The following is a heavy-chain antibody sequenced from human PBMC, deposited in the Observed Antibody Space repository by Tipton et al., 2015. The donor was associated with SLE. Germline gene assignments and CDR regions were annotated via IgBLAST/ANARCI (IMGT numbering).Heavy chain of an antibody. Sequence: TLSLTCTGSGGSISSSSYYWGWIRQPPGKGLEWIGSIYDSGSTYYNSSLKSRVTISVDTSKNQFSLKLSSVTAADTAVYYCARVPVDGYSSSWYANYYYYYYMDVWGKGTTVTVSS. D-gene: IGHD6-13*01. V-gene: IGHV4-39*07. CDR3: ARVPVDGYSSSWYANYYYYYYMDV. CDR2: IYDSGST. J-gene: IGHJ6*03. CDR1: GGSISSSSYY.